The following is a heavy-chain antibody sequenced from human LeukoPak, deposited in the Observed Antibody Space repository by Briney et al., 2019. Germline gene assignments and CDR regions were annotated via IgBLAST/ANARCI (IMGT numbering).Heavy chain of an antibody. CDR2: ISSSSSYI. V-gene: IGHV3-21*01. CDR1: GFTFSDYY. CDR3: ASDGGYAHDAFDI. J-gene: IGHJ3*02. Sequence: NPGGSLRLSCAASGFTFSDYYMSWVRQAPGKGLEWVSSISSSSSYIYYADSVKGRFTISRDNAKNSLYLQMNSLRAGDTAVYYCASDGGYAHDAFDIWDQGTMVTVSS. D-gene: IGHD3-22*01.